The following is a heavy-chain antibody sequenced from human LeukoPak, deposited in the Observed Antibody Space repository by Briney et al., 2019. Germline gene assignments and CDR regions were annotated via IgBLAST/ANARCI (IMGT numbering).Heavy chain of an antibody. CDR3: ARELLGATLH. V-gene: IGHV4-38-2*02. CDR1: GYSISSGYY. CDR2: IYHSGST. Sequence: SETLSLTRTVSGYSISSGYYWGWIRQPPGKGLEWIGSIYHSGSTYYNPSLKSRVTISVDTSKNQFSLKLSSVTAADTAVYYCARELLGATLHWGQGTLVTVSS. D-gene: IGHD1-26*01. J-gene: IGHJ4*02.